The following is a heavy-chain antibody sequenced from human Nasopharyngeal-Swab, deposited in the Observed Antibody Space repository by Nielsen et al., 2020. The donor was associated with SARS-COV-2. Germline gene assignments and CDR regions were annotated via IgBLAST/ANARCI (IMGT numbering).Heavy chain of an antibody. V-gene: IGHV3-23*01. J-gene: IGHJ4*02. Sequence: GESLKISCTASGFTFRKSAVAWVRQAPGKGLEWVSSISADAEVTFYADSVKGRFTISRVNSKNTLYLQMDSLTVEDTAIYYCAKAPLLASHFFDYWGQGTLATVSS. CDR1: GFTFRKSA. D-gene: IGHD2/OR15-2a*01. CDR2: ISADAEVT. CDR3: AKAPLLASHFFDY.